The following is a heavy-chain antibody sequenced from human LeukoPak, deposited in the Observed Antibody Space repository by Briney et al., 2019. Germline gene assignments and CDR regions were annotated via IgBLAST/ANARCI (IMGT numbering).Heavy chain of an antibody. J-gene: IGHJ4*02. D-gene: IGHD4-17*01. CDR2: INHSGST. Sequence: PSETLSLTCAVYGGSFSGYYWSWIRQPPGKGLEWIGEINHSGSTNYNPSLKGRVTISVDTSKNQFSLKLSSVTAADTAVYYCARGPGTTVTHFDYWGQGTLVTVSS. V-gene: IGHV4-34*01. CDR1: GGSFSGYY. CDR3: ARGPGTTVTHFDY.